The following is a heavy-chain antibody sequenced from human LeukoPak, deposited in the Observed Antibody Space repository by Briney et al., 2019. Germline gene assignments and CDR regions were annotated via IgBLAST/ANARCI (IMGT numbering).Heavy chain of an antibody. CDR2: IYSGGST. CDR1: GFTFSSYS. CDR3: ARDGDYDAFDI. Sequence: GGSLGLSCAASGFTFSSYSMKWVRQAPGKGLERVSVIYSGGSTYYADSVKGRFTISRDNSKNTLYLQMNSLRAEDTAVYYCARDGDYDAFDIWGQGTMVTVSS. D-gene: IGHD4-17*01. V-gene: IGHV3-53*01. J-gene: IGHJ3*02.